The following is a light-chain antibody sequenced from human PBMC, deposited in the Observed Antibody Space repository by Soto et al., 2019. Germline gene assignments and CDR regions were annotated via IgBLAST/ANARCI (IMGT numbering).Light chain of an antibody. CDR3: QQYGSSPLFT. J-gene: IGKJ4*01. V-gene: IGKV3-20*01. Sequence: EIVLTQSPGTLSLSLGERATLSCRASQSVSSSYLAWYQQKPGQAPRLLIYGASSRATGIPDRFSGSGSGTDFTLTISRLEPEDFAVYYCQQYGSSPLFTFGGGTKV. CDR2: GAS. CDR1: QSVSSSY.